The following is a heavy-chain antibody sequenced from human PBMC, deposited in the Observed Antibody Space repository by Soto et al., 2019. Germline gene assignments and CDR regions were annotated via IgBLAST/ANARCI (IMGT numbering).Heavy chain of an antibody. Sequence: QVQLQQWGAGLLKPSETLSLTCAAYGGSFRGYYWSWIRQPPGKGLEWIGEINHSGSTNYNPSLKSRVTISVDTSKNQFYLKLRSVTAADTAVYYCARGLRTAMVRSPSWGQGTLVNVSP. CDR3: ARGLRTAMVRSPS. J-gene: IGHJ4*02. D-gene: IGHD3-10*01. CDR2: INHSGST. CDR1: GGSFRGYY. V-gene: IGHV4-34*01.